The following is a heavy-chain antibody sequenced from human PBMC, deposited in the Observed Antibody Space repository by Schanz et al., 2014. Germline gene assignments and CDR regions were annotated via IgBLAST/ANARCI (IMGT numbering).Heavy chain of an antibody. J-gene: IGHJ4*02. V-gene: IGHV3-23*04. CDR3: ARKVVATIGGYYDN. CDR2: MNESHSTI. D-gene: IGHD5-12*01. CDR1: GFTFSGYA. Sequence: EVQLVESGGGLVQPGGSLRLSCAASGFTFSGYAMSWVRQAPGRGLEWVSAMNESHSTIYYADSVRGRFTISRDNAENTLFLQMNSLRAEDTAVYYCARKVVATIGGYYDNWGQGTLVIVSS.